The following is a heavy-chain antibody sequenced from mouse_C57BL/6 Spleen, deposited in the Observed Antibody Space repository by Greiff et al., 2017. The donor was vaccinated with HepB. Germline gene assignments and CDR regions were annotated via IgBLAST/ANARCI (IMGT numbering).Heavy chain of an antibody. D-gene: IGHD4-1*01. CDR3: ARDWGGEWYFDV. CDR1: GFTFSDYY. J-gene: IGHJ1*03. CDR2: INYDGSST. V-gene: IGHV5-16*01. Sequence: DVHLVESEGGLVQPGSSMKLSCTASGFTFSDYYMAWVRQVPEKGLEWVANINYDGSSTYYLDSLKSRFIISRANAKNILYLQKRSLKSEDTATYEGARDWGGEWYFDVWGTGTTVTVSS.